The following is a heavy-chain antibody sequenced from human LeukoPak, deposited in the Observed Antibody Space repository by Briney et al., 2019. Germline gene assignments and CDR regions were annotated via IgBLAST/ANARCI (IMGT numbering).Heavy chain of an antibody. J-gene: IGHJ4*02. CDR2: ISGSGGST. D-gene: IGHD3-16*02. CDR1: GFTFSSYA. Sequence: GGSLRLSCAASGFTFSSYAMSWVRQAPGKGLEWVSAISGSGGSTYYADSVKGRFTISRDNSKNTPYLQMNSLRAEDTAVYYCAKGIWYDCVWGSYRCWGQGTLVTVSS. V-gene: IGHV3-23*01. CDR3: AKGIWYDCVWGSYRC.